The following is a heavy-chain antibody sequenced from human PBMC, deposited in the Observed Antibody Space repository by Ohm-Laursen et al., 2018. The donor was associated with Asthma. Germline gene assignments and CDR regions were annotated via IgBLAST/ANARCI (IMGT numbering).Heavy chain of an antibody. V-gene: IGHV3-30*18. CDR1: GFTFSSYG. D-gene: IGHD2-15*01. Sequence: SLRLSCAASGFTFSSYGMHWVRQAPGKGLEWVAVISYDGSNKYYADSVKGRFTISRDNSKNTLYLQMNSLRAEDTAVYYCAKGGMVVAATKHPYYFDYWGQGTLVTVSS. J-gene: IGHJ4*02. CDR2: ISYDGSNK. CDR3: AKGGMVVAATKHPYYFDY.